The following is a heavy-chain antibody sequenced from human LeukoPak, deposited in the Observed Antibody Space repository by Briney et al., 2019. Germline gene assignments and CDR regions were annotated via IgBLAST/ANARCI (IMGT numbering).Heavy chain of an antibody. J-gene: IGHJ6*02. D-gene: IGHD6-13*01. CDR1: GFTFSSYG. CDR2: IWYDGDNK. Sequence: GGSLRHSCAASGFTFSSYGMHWVRQAPGKGLEWVAVIWYDGDNKYYADSVKGRFTISRDNSKNTLYLQMNSLRAEDTAVYYCARDGIAAAGQYYCYGMDVWGQGTTVTVSS. CDR3: ARDGIAAAGQYYCYGMDV. V-gene: IGHV3-33*01.